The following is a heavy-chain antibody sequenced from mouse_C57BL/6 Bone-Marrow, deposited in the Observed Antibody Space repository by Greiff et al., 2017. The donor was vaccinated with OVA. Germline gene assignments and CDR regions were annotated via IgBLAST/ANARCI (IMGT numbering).Heavy chain of an antibody. J-gene: IGHJ4*01. CDR2: IDPENGDT. V-gene: IGHV14-4*01. Sequence: EVKVVESGAELVRPGASVKLSCTASGFNIKDDYMHWVKQRPEQGLEWIGWIDPENGDTEYASKFQGKATITADTSSNTAYLQLSSLTSEDTAVYYCTRLSLYYYAMDYWGQGTSVTVSS. D-gene: IGHD1-1*02. CDR3: TRLSLYYYAMDY. CDR1: GFNIKDDY.